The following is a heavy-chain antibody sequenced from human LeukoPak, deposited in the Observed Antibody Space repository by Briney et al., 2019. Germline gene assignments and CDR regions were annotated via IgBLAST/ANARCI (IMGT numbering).Heavy chain of an antibody. J-gene: IGHJ3*02. D-gene: IGHD1-26*01. CDR2: ISPYNGNT. CDR3: ARDVAPGTASGDDAFDI. Sequence: ASVKVSCKASGYTFTSYGINWVRQAPGQGLEWMGWISPYNGNTNYAQNLQGRVTMTTDTSTRTAYMEVRGLRSDDTAVYYCARDVAPGTASGDDAFDIWGQGTMVTVSS. CDR1: GYTFTSYG. V-gene: IGHV1-18*01.